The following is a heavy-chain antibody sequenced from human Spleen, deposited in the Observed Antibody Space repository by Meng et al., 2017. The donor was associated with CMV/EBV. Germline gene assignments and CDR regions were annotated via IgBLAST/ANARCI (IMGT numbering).Heavy chain of an antibody. CDR1: GFTFSSYS. Sequence: GESLKISCAASGFTFSSYSMNWVRQAPGKGLEWVSSISSSSSYIYYADSVKGRFTISRDNAKNSLYLQMNSLRAEDTAVYYCAKGGGYCSSTSCYVDYWGQGTLVTVSS. CDR2: ISSSSSYI. V-gene: IGHV3-21*04. D-gene: IGHD2-2*01. J-gene: IGHJ4*02. CDR3: AKGGGYCSSTSCYVDY.